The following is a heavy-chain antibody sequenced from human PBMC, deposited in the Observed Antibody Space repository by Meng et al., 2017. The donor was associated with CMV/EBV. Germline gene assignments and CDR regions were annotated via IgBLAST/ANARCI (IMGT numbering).Heavy chain of an antibody. D-gene: IGHD3-10*01. CDR3: ASVQGLGVS. V-gene: IGHV4-61*02. Sequence: QVQSQAPGPGLGKPPQTLSLSCTVSGGSIGSGRYYWSWIRQPAGKGLEWIGRIYTSGSTNYNPSLKSRVTISVDTSKNQFSLKLSSVTAADTAVYYCASVQGLGVSWGQGTLVTVSS. CDR1: GGSIGSGRYY. J-gene: IGHJ4*02. CDR2: IYTSGST.